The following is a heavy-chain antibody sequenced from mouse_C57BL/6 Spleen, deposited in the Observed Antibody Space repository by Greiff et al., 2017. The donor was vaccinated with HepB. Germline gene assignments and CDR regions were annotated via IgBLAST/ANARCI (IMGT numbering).Heavy chain of an antibody. J-gene: IGHJ3*01. CDR3: ARKDGNPFAY. CDR1: GYSITSGYY. CDR2: ISYDGSN. V-gene: IGHV3-6*01. Sequence: VQLKQSGPGLVKPSQSLSLTCSVTGYSITSGYYWNWIRQFPGNKLEWMGYISYDGSNNYNPSLKNRISITRDTSKNQFFLKLNSVTTEDTATYYCARKDGNPFAYWGQGTLVTVSA. D-gene: IGHD2-1*01.